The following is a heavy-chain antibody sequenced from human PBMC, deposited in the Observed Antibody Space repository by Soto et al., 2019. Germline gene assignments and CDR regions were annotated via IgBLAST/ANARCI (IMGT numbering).Heavy chain of an antibody. CDR2: INSDGSST. J-gene: IGHJ3*02. D-gene: IGHD3-22*01. CDR3: FSSGSPDAFDI. Sequence: PGGSLRLSCAASGFTFSSYWMHWVRQAPGKGLGWVSRINSDGSSTSYADSVKGRFTISRDNAKNTLYLQMNSLRAEDTAVYYCFSSGSPDAFDIWGQGTMVTVSS. CDR1: GFTFSSYW. V-gene: IGHV3-74*01.